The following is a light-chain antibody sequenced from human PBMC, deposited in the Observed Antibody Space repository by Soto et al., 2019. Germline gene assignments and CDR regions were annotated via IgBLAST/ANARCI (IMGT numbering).Light chain of an antibody. Sequence: QSVLTQPPSASGTPGQRVTISCSGSSSNIGNNTVNWYQQLPGTAPKLLIYSNNQRPSGVPDRFSGSKSGTSASLAISGLQSEDEADYYCVAWDDSLNGYVFGTGTKLTVL. CDR2: SNN. J-gene: IGLJ1*01. V-gene: IGLV1-44*01. CDR3: VAWDDSLNGYV. CDR1: SSNIGNNT.